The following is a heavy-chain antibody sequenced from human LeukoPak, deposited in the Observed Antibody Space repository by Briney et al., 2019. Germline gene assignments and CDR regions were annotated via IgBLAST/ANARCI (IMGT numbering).Heavy chain of an antibody. CDR3: ARDARPRYCSSTSCSASFDY. CDR2: ISAYNGNT. CDR1: GYTFTSYG. V-gene: IGHV1-18*01. J-gene: IGHJ4*02. D-gene: IGHD2-2*01. Sequence: ASVKVSCKASGYTFTSYGISWVGQAPGQGLEWMGWISAYNGNTNYAQKLQGRVTMTTDTSTSTAYMELRSLRSDDTAVYYCARDARPRYCSSTSCSASFDYWGQGTLVTVSS.